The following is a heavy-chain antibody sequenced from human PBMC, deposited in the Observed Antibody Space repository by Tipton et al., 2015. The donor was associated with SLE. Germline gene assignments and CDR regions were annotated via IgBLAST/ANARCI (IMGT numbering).Heavy chain of an antibody. CDR1: GGSITSSSYF. D-gene: IGHD7-27*01. Sequence: PGLVKPSETLSLTCTVSGGSITSSSYFWGWIRQPPGKGLEWIGNINTGGGTYRNPSLMSRVTISVDTSKTQFSLIVTSVTAADTAVYYCVRGPWAYYYYMDVWGKGTKVTVSS. CDR2: INTGGGT. CDR3: VRGPWAYYYYMDV. V-gene: IGHV4-39*07. J-gene: IGHJ6*03.